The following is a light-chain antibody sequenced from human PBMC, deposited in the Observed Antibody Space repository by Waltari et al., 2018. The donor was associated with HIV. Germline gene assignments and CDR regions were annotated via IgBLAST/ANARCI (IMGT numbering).Light chain of an antibody. J-gene: IGLJ3*02. V-gene: IGLV7-46*01. Sequence: QAVVTQEPSLTVSPGGTVTLTCDSSTGPVTNYHYPYWFQQKPAQAPRTLIYDTSNRQSWTPARFSASLLGGKAALTLSGAQREDEADYYCVLSYDVDWVFGGGTKLTVL. CDR2: DTS. CDR3: VLSYDVDWV. CDR1: TGPVTNYHY.